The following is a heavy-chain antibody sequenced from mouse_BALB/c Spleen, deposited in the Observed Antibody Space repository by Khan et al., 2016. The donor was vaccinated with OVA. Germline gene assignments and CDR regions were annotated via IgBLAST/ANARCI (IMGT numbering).Heavy chain of an antibody. D-gene: IGHD2-10*01. CDR3: ARQPYYHYNIMDY. V-gene: IGHV2-6-1*01. CDR2: IWSDGST. J-gene: IGHJ4*01. CDR1: GFSLTNYG. Sequence: QAQLKQSGPGLVAPSQSLSITCIISGFSLTNYGVHWVRQPPGKGLEWLVVIWSDGSTTYNSALKSRLTITKDNSKSQVFLKMNSLQTDDTAMYFCARQPYYHYNIMDYWGQGTSVTVSS.